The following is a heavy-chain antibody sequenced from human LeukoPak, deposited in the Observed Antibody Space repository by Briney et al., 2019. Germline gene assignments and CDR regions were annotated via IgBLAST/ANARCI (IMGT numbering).Heavy chain of an antibody. CDR2: INHSGST. D-gene: IGHD1-26*01. J-gene: IGHJ4*02. Sequence: PSETLSLTCAVSGGSFSGYYWSWIRQPPGKGLEWIGEINHSGSTNYNPSLKSRVTISVDTSKNQFSLKLSSVTAADTAVYYCARGLYSGSYLVYWGQGTLVTVSS. V-gene: IGHV4-34*01. CDR1: GGSFSGYY. CDR3: ARGLYSGSYLVY.